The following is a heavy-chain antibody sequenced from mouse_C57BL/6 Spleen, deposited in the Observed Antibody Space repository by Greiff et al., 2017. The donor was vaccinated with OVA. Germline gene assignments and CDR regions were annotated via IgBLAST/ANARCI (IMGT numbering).Heavy chain of an antibody. CDR1: GYTFTDYE. J-gene: IGHJ1*03. D-gene: IGHD2-2*01. Sequence: QVQLQQSGAELVRPGASVTLSCKASGYTFTDYEMHWVKQTPVHGLEWIGAIDPETGGTAYNQKFKGKAILTADISSSTAYVELRSLTSEDSAVYYCTRYYVYDGWYFDVWGTWTTVTVSS. CDR3: TRYYVYDGWYFDV. V-gene: IGHV1-15*01. CDR2: IDPETGGT.